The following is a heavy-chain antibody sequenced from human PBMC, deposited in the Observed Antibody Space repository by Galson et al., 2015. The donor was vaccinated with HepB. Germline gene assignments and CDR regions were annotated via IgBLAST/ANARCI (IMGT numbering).Heavy chain of an antibody. V-gene: IGHV3-30*18. D-gene: IGHD3-3*01. CDR1: GFTFSDYG. Sequence: SLRLSCAASGFTFSDYGMHWVRQAPGKGLEWVAVISFDGSNKYYADSVKGRFTISRDNSKNTLYLQMNSLRAADTAVYYCAKDGCDYWSDYSYYFDYWGQGTLVTVSS. CDR3: AKDGCDYWSDYSYYFDY. J-gene: IGHJ4*02. CDR2: ISFDGSNK.